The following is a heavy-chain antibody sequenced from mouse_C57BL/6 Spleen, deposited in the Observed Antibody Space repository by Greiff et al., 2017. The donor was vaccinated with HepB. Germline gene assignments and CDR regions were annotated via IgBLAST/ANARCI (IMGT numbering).Heavy chain of an antibody. D-gene: IGHD1-1*01. CDR2: INPSNGGT. Sequence: VQLQQPGTELVKPGASVKLSCKASGYTFTSYWMPWVKPRPGQGLEWIGNINPSNGGTNYNEKFKSKATLTVDKSSSTAYMQLSSLTSEDSAVYYCARWDTTVVAFDYWGQGTTLTVSS. CDR3: ARWDTTVVAFDY. V-gene: IGHV1-53*01. J-gene: IGHJ2*01. CDR1: GYTFTSYW.